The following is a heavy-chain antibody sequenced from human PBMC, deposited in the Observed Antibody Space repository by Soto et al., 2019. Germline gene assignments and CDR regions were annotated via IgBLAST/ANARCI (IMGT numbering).Heavy chain of an antibody. CDR2: ISSSSSYI. CDR1: GFTFSSYS. Sequence: EVQLVESGGGLVKSGGSLRLSCAASGFTFSSYSMNWVRQAPGKGLEWVSSISSSSSYIYYADSVKGRFTISRDNAKNSLYLQMNSLRAEDTAVYYCAKPYYYDSSCYYPGDYWGQGTLVTVSS. J-gene: IGHJ4*02. CDR3: AKPYYYDSSCYYPGDY. V-gene: IGHV3-21*01. D-gene: IGHD3-22*01.